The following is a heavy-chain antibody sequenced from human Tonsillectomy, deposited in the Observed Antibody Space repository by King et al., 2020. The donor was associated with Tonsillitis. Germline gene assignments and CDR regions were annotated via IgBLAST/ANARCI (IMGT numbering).Heavy chain of an antibody. CDR1: GGSISSSSYC. CDR2: IYYSGST. J-gene: IGHJ4*02. CDR3: ARGAAVAGLFDY. D-gene: IGHD6-19*01. V-gene: IGHV4-39*07. Sequence: QLQLQESGPGLVKPSETLSLTCTVSGGSISSSSYCWGWIRQPPGKGLEWIGSIYYSGSTYYNPSLKSRVTISVDTSKNQFSLKLSSVTAADTAVYYCARGAAVAGLFDYWGQGTLVTVSS.